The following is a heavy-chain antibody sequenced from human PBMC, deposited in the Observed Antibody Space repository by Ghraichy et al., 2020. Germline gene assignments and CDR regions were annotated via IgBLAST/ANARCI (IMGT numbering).Heavy chain of an antibody. CDR1: GFSVSNNY. Sequence: GGSLRLSCAASGFSVSNNYMTWVRQAPGKGLESVSVFYSGGDTYYADSVRGRFTISRDNSKNTLSLQMNGLRGEDTAVYYCARASPYYEGTGYGPTGDWGQGTLVIVSS. CDR3: ARASPYYEGTGYGPTGD. V-gene: IGHV3-66*01. D-gene: IGHD3-22*01. J-gene: IGHJ4*02. CDR2: FYSGGDT.